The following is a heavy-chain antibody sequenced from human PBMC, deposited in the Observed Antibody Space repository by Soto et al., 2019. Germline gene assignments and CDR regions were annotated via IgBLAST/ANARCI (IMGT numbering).Heavy chain of an antibody. D-gene: IGHD3-10*01. Sequence: KPSETLSLTCTVSGGSISSYRWSWIRQPAGKGLEWIGRIYTSGSTNYNPSLKSRVTMSVDTSKNQFSLKLSSVTAADTAVYYCARDYYGSGSYYWFDPWGQGTLVTVSS. V-gene: IGHV4-4*07. J-gene: IGHJ5*02. CDR3: ARDYYGSGSYYWFDP. CDR1: GGSISSYR. CDR2: IYTSGST.